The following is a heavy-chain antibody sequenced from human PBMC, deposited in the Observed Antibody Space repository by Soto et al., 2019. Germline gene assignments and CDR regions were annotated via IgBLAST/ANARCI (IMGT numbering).Heavy chain of an antibody. CDR1: GGTFSSYT. V-gene: IGHV1-69*08. D-gene: IGHD3-16*01. CDR2: IIPILGIA. J-gene: IGHJ4*02. Sequence: QVQLVQSGAEVKKPGSSVKVSCKASGGTFSSYTISWVRQAPGQGLEWMGRIIPILGIANYAQKFQGRVTITADKSTSTAYMELSSLRSEDTAVYYCARDKHIGEPPYFDSWGQGTLVTVSS. CDR3: ARDKHIGEPPYFDS.